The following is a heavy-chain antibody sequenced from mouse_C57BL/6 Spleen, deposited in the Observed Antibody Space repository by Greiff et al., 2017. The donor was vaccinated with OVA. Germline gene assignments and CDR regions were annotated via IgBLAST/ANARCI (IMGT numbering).Heavy chain of an antibody. J-gene: IGHJ1*03. CDR3: VRQGWRYWYFDV. V-gene: IGHV10-1*01. Sequence: EVMLVESGGGLVQPKGSLKLSCAASGFSFNTYAMNWVRQAPGKGLEWVARIRSKSNNYATYYADSVKDRFTISRDDSESMLYLQMNNLKTEDTAMYYCVRQGWRYWYFDVWGTGTTVTVSS. CDR2: IRSKSNNYAT. CDR1: GFSFNTYA. D-gene: IGHD3-2*02.